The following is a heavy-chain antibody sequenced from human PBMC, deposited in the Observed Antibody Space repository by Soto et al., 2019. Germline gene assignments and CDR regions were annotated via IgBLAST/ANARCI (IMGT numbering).Heavy chain of an antibody. Sequence: SETLSLTCTVSGGSISSYYWSWIRQPPGKGLGWIGYIYYSGSTNYNPSLMSRVSMSVDTSKNQFSLKLSSVVAADTAVYYCARGAAAGVDYGMDVWGQGTAVTVSS. D-gene: IGHD6-13*01. CDR1: GGSISSYY. J-gene: IGHJ6*02. CDR3: ARGAAAGVDYGMDV. CDR2: IYYSGST. V-gene: IGHV4-59*12.